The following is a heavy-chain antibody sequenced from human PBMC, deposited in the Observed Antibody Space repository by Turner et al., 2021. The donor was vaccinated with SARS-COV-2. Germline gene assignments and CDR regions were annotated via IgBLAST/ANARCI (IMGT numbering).Heavy chain of an antibody. CDR3: ARLMDTAMDYYGMDV. CDR1: GDSISRSTYY. Sequence: QLQLQESGPGLVKPSETLSLTCTVSGDSISRSTYYWGWIRQPPGKGLEWIGNIYYTGSAYYTPSLRSRVTMSVDTSKNQFSLKLTSVTAADTAVYYCARLMDTAMDYYGMDVWGQGTTVTVSS. J-gene: IGHJ6*02. CDR2: IYYTGSA. V-gene: IGHV4-39*01. D-gene: IGHD5-18*01.